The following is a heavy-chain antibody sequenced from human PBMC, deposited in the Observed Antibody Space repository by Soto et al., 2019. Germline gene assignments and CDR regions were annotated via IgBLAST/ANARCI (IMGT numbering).Heavy chain of an antibody. CDR3: AKESTWGYDFWSGYSSPDY. CDR1: GFTFSSYA. V-gene: IGHV3-23*01. J-gene: IGHJ4*02. Sequence: PGGSLRLSCAASGFTFSSYAMSWVRQAPGKGLEWVSAISGSGGSTYYADSVKGRFTISRDNSKNTLYLQMNSLRAEDTAVYYCAKESTWGYDFWSGYSSPDYWGQGTLVTVSS. D-gene: IGHD3-3*01. CDR2: ISGSGGST.